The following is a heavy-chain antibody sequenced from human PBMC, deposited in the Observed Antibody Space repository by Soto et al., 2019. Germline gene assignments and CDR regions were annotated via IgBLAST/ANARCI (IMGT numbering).Heavy chain of an antibody. V-gene: IGHV1-69*10. D-gene: IGHD2-21*01. CDR1: GGTFSSYG. J-gene: IGHJ6*02. CDR3: ATRGGEPPYYYYYYGMDV. Sequence: ASVKVSCKASGGTFSSYGISWVRQAPGQGLEWMGGIIPILGIANYAQKFQGRVTITADKSTSTAYMELSSLRSEDTGVYYSATRGGEPPYYYYYYGMDVWGQGTTVTVSS. CDR2: IIPILGIA.